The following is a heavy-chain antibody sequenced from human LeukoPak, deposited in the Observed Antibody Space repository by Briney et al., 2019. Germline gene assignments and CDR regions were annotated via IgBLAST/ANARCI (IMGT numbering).Heavy chain of an antibody. CDR2: ISSSSSTI. V-gene: IGHV3-48*01. CDR3: ARDRRTHCSGGSCYSFWFDP. D-gene: IGHD2-15*01. J-gene: IGHJ5*02. Sequence: GGSLRLSCAASGFTFSTYSMNWVRQAPGKGLEWVSYISSSSSTIYYADSVKGRFTFSRDNAKNSLYLQMNSLRAEDTAVYYCARDRRTHCSGGSCYSFWFDPWGQGTLVTVSS. CDR1: GFTFSTYS.